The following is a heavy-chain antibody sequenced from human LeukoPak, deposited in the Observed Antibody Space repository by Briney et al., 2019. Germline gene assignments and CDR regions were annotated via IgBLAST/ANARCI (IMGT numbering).Heavy chain of an antibody. CDR3: AKDEPSLPWIQLQDDAFDI. CDR2: ISYDGSNK. J-gene: IGHJ3*02. V-gene: IGHV3-30*18. D-gene: IGHD5-18*01. CDR1: GFTFSTYG. Sequence: GRSLRLSCAASGFTFSTYGMHWVRQAPGKGLEWVAVISYDGSNKYYADSVKGRFTISRDNSKNTLYLQMNNLRAEDTAVYYCAKDEPSLPWIQLQDDAFDIWGQGTMVTVSS.